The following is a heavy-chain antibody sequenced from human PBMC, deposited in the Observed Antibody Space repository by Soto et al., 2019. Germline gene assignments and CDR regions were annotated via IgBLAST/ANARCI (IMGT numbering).Heavy chain of an antibody. CDR2: ISSFNGNT. J-gene: IGHJ6*03. CDR1: GFTFTNYG. D-gene: IGHD6-25*01. Sequence: QVNLVQSGAEVKRPGASVKISCKASGFTFTNYGFSWVRLAPGQGLEWLGWISSFNGNTNYPQKNQGRITMTTDTSTTAVYMELRSLTPDDTAVYFWATDSGAEVGARPEASFMDVWGKGATGTVS. CDR3: ATDSGAEVGARPEASFMDV. V-gene: IGHV1-18*01.